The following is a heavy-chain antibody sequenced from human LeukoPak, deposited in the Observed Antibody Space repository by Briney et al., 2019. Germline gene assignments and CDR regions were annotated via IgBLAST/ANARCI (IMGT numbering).Heavy chain of an antibody. CDR1: GFTFSSYA. CDR3: AKDTYSSGWYFDYCYYYGMDV. V-gene: IGHV3-23*01. D-gene: IGHD6-19*01. J-gene: IGHJ6*02. Sequence: GGSLRLSCAASGFTFSSYAMSWVRQAPGKGLEWVSAISGSGGSTYYADSVKGRFTISRDNSKNTLYLQMNSLRAEDTAVYYCAKDTYSSGWYFDYCYYYGMDVWGQGTPGHRLL. CDR2: ISGSGGST.